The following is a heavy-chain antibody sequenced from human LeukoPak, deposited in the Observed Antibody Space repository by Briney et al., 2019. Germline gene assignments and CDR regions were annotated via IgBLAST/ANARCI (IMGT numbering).Heavy chain of an antibody. Sequence: SETLSLTCSVSGASIDSYYWGWIRQPPGKGLEWIGYIYTSGNTIYNPSLKSPVTISMDTAKNQFSLKMRSVTAADTAVYYCASLSIGPSPYFYYYMDVWGKGTSVTVSS. V-gene: IGHV4-4*09. CDR2: IYTSGNT. CDR1: GASIDSYY. CDR3: ASLSIGPSPYFYYYMDV. D-gene: IGHD2-21*01. J-gene: IGHJ6*03.